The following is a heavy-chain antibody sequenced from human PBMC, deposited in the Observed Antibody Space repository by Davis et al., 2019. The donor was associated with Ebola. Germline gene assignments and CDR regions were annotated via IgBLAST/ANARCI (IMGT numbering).Heavy chain of an antibody. D-gene: IGHD4-17*01. V-gene: IGHV1-46*01. J-gene: IGHJ6*04. CDR3: ARESAVTTFYYGMDV. CDR1: GYTFTSYY. Sequence: AASVKVSCKASGYTFTSYYMHWVRQAPGQGLEWMGIINPSGGSTSYAQKFQGRVTMTRDTSTSTVYMELSSLRSEDTAVYYCARESAVTTFYYGMDVWGKGTTVTVSS. CDR2: INPSGGST.